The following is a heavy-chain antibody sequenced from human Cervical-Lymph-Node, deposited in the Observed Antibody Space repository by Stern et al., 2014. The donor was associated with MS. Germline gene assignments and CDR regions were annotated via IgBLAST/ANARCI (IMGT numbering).Heavy chain of an antibody. J-gene: IGHJ6*02. CDR1: GYTLTESS. CDR2: FDPEDGET. V-gene: IGHV1-24*01. Sequence: QVQLVQSGAEVKSPGASVKVSCKVSGYTLTESSIHWVRQAPGKGLEWMGGFDPEDGETIYAQKLQGRVTMSEDTPAHTAYMELRSLRSDDTAVYFCATAKVGRPATLDVWGQGTPVTVSS. D-gene: IGHD2-2*01. CDR3: ATAKVGRPATLDV.